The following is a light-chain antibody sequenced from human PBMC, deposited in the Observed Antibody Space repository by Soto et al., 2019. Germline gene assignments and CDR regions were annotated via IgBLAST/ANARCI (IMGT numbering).Light chain of an antibody. V-gene: IGKV3-15*01. J-gene: IGKJ4*01. CDR2: GAS. Sequence: EIVMTQSPATLSVSPGERATLSCRASQSVSSSLAWYQQKPGQAPRLLIYGASTRATGIPARFSGSGSGTEFTLSISSLQSEDFAVYYCQQYNNWPGAFGGGTKWIS. CDR1: QSVSSS. CDR3: QQYNNWPGA.